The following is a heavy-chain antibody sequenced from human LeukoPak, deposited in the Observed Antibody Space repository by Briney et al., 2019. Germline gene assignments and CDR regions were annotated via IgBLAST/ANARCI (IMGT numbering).Heavy chain of an antibody. CDR2: IYYSGST. J-gene: IGHJ5*02. CDR3: ARSPIVVVPAAIVWFDP. D-gene: IGHD2-2*02. CDR1: GGSISSYY. Sequence: SGTLSLTCTVSGGSISSYYWSWIRQPPGRGLEWIGYIYYSGSTNYNPSLKSRVTISVDTSKNQFSLKLSSVTAADTAVYYCARSPIVVVPAAIVWFDPWGQGTLVTVSS. V-gene: IGHV4-59*01.